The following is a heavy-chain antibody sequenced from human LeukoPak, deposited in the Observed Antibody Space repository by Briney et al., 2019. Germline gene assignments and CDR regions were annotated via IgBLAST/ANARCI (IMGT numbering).Heavy chain of an antibody. J-gene: IGHJ4*02. V-gene: IGHV4-59*08. CDR3: ARHRAYSSSSPFDY. CDR1: GASISSLY. CDR2: IYYTGST. D-gene: IGHD6-6*01. Sequence: SSETLSLTCSVPGASISSLYWGWIRQPPGKGLEWIGYIYYTGSTNYNPSRKSRVTLFVDMSKNQFSLRLSSVTAADTAVYYCARHRAYSSSSPFDYWGQGTLVTVSS.